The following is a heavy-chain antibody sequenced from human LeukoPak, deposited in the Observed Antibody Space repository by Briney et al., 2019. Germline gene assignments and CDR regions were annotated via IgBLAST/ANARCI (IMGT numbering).Heavy chain of an antibody. CDR2: IYYSGST. D-gene: IGHD3-22*01. CDR1: GGSISSSSYY. V-gene: IGHV4-39*01. Sequence: SETLSLTCTVSGGSISSSSYYWGWIRQPPGKGLEWNGSIYYSGSTYYNPSLKSRVTISVDTSKNQFSLKLSSVTAADTAVYYCARLGVTYYYDSSGGAFDYWGQGTLVTVSS. CDR3: ARLGVTYYYDSSGGAFDY. J-gene: IGHJ4*02.